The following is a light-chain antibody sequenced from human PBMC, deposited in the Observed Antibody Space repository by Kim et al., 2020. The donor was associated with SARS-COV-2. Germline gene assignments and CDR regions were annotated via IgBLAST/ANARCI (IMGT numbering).Light chain of an antibody. CDR3: QSYDGNNPVI. CDR2: EEN. Sequence: KTGAISCTRSGGSMASNYVQGYQQRPASAPTTEIYEENERPSGVPDRFSGYIDSSSNSASLTSSGLKTEDEADYYCQSYDGNNPVIFGGGTQLTVL. V-gene: IGLV6-57*03. CDR1: GGSMASNY. J-gene: IGLJ2*01.